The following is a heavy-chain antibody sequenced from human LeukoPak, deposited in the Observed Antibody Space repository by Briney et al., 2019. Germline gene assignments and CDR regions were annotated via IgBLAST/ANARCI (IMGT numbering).Heavy chain of an antibody. V-gene: IGHV1-2*02. CDR3: ARVGVIAARNYFDY. CDR2: INPNSGGT. Sequence: ASVMVSCKASGYTFTGYYMHWVRQAPGQGLEWMGWINPNSGGTNYAQKFQGRVTMTRDTSISTAYMELSRLRSDDTAVYYCARVGVIAARNYFDYWGQGTLVTVSS. J-gene: IGHJ4*02. D-gene: IGHD6-6*01. CDR1: GYTFTGYY.